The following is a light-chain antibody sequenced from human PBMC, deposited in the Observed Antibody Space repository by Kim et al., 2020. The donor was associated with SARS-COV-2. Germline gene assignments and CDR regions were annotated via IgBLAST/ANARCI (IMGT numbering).Light chain of an antibody. V-gene: IGKV3-20*01. J-gene: IGKJ5*01. CDR1: QTVGAY. CDR2: GAS. CDR3: QRYGRSPPMT. Sequence: SPGERAPLSCRASQTVGAYLAWYQQKPGQALRLLIYGASSRAIGIPDRFSGSGSGTDFILTISTLEPEDFGVYYCQRYGRSPPMTFGQGTRLEIK.